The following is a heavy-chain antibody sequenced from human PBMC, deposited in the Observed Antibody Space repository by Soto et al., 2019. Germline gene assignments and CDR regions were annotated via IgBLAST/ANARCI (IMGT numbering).Heavy chain of an antibody. J-gene: IGHJ6*02. CDR1: GYSFTRYG. CDR2: INAYNGNT. Sequence: ASVKVSCKASGYSFTRYGIGWGRQAPGQGLEWMGWINAYNGNTNYAQNLQGRLTLTTDTSTTTAYMELRSLRSNDTAIYYCAMVDVYVTDSPQDVCGQGTTVTVSS. D-gene: IGHD3-16*01. V-gene: IGHV1-18*01. CDR3: AMVDVYVTDSPQDV.